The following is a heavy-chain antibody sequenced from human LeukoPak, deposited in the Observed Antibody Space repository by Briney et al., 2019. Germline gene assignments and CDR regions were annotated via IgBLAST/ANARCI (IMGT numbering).Heavy chain of an antibody. CDR1: GGSISSYY. V-gene: IGHV4-59*01. Sequence: PSETLPLTCTVSGGSISSYYWSWIRQPPGKGLEWIGYIYYSGSTNYNPSLKSRVTISVDTSKNQFSLKLSSVTAADTAVYYCARVYYYYYYGMDVWGQGTTVTVSS. J-gene: IGHJ6*02. CDR3: ARVYYYYYYGMDV. CDR2: IYYSGST.